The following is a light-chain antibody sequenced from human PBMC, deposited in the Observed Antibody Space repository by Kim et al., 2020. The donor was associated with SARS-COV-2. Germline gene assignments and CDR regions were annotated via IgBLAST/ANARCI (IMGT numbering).Light chain of an antibody. J-gene: IGLJ3*02. CDR2: GSN. V-gene: IGLV1-44*01. CDR1: SSNIGSNS. CDR3: AAWDDILNGWV. Sequence: GQTVTISCSASSSNIGSNSVNWYQQIPGTAPKRLIYGSNQRPSGVPDRFSGSKSDTSASLAIHGLQSEDEADYHCAAWDDILNGWVFGGGTQLTVL.